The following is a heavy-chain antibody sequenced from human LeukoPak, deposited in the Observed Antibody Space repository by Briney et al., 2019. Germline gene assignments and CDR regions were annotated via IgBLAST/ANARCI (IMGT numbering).Heavy chain of an antibody. D-gene: IGHD2-21*01. CDR3: AKDFRIGYSAHFDY. V-gene: IGHV3-23*01. CDR2: IYENGGIT. Sequence: GESLRLSCVGSGFTFRSHAMSWVRQAPEKGLEFVSGIYENGGITYYADSVKGRFSISRDNSKNTLYLQMDSLRGEDTAVYYCAKDFRIGYSAHFDYWGQGALVTVSS. CDR1: GFTFRSHA. J-gene: IGHJ4*02.